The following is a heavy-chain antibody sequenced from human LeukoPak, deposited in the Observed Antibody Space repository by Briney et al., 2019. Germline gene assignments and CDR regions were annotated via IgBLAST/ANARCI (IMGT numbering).Heavy chain of an antibody. Sequence: GGSLRLSCAASGFTFSSYAMSWVRQAPGKGLEWVSAISGSGGSTYYAYSAKGRFTISRDNSKNTLYLQMKSLRAEATAVYYCAKALVHDAFDIWGQGTMVTVSS. J-gene: IGHJ3*02. CDR2: ISGSGGST. CDR1: GFTFSSYA. CDR3: AKALVHDAFDI. D-gene: IGHD6-13*01. V-gene: IGHV3-23*01.